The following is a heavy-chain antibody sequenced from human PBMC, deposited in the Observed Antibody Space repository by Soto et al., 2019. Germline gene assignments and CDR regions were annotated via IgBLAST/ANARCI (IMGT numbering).Heavy chain of an antibody. V-gene: IGHV1-69*01. CDR3: ARDLGLGGSYYDY. D-gene: IGHD1-26*01. CDR1: GGTFSSYA. J-gene: IGHJ4*02. CDR2: IIPIFGTA. Sequence: QVQLVQSGAEVKKPGSSVKVSCKASGGTFSSYAISWVRHAPGQGLEWMGGIIPIFGTANYAQKFQGRVTITADESTSTAYIELSSLRSEYTAVYYCARDLGLGGSYYDYWGQGTLVAVAS.